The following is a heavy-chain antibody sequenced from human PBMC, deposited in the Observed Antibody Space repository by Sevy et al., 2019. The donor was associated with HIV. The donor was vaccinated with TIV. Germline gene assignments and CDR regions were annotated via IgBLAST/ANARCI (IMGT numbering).Heavy chain of an antibody. CDR3: AKDPVLVVDYYAMDV. D-gene: IGHD2-8*02. CDR1: GFTFSTYA. Sequence: GGSLRLSCAASGFTFSTYAMHWVRQAPGKGLEWVAFIRYDGSNKYYADSVKGRFTISRDNSKNTLYLQMNSLRAEDTAVYYYAKDPVLVVDYYAMDVWGQGTTVTVSS. CDR2: IRYDGSNK. V-gene: IGHV3-30*02. J-gene: IGHJ6*02.